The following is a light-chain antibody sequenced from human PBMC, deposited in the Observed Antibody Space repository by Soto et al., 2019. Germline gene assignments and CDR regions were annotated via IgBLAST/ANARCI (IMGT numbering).Light chain of an antibody. Sequence: QSALTQPASVSGSPGQSITISCTGTSSDVGDHDYVSWYQQHPGKSPKVMIYDVSRRPSGVSTRFSGSKSGYTASLTISGLQAEYEADYFCSSYTSSSLYVFGTGTKVTVL. CDR1: SSDVGDHDY. CDR3: SSYTSSSLYV. J-gene: IGLJ1*01. CDR2: DVS. V-gene: IGLV2-14*03.